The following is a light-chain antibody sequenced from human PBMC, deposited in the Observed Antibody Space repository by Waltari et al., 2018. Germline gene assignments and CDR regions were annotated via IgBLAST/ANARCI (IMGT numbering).Light chain of an antibody. CDR3: QSYDTSLSVV. Sequence: QSVLTQPPSVSGAPGQRVTISCTGSGSNIGAGYDVHWYKHLPRAAPKLLIYGSSSRPLGVPDRFFGSTSGTSASLAITGLQAEDEGDYYCQSYDTSLSVVFGGGTKLTVL. V-gene: IGLV1-40*01. CDR1: GSNIGAGYD. CDR2: GSS. J-gene: IGLJ3*02.